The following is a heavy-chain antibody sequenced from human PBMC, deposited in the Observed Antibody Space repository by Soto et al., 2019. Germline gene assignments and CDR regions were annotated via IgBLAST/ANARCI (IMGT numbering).Heavy chain of an antibody. D-gene: IGHD1-26*01. CDR3: AKLGTMGVFDN. CDR1: GFTFSSYA. V-gene: IGHV3-23*01. CDR2: ITFSGDYT. J-gene: IGHJ4*02. Sequence: EVQLLESGGGLVQPGGSLRLSCAASGFTFSSYAMSWVRQAPGKGLEWLASITFSGDYTYYADSVKGRFTLSRDNSRNRLDLQMDSLKVEDTALYYCAKLGTMGVFDNWGQGTLLTVSS.